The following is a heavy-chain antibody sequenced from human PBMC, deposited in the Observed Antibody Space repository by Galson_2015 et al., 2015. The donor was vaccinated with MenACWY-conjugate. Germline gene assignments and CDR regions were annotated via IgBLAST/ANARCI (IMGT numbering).Heavy chain of an antibody. CDR3: AKSVVGTLRGYDY. V-gene: IGHV3-23*01. J-gene: IGHJ4*02. CDR1: GFTFGQPG. CDR2: VKINSKT. D-gene: IGHD1-26*01. Sequence: SLRLYCAASGFTFGQPGMTWVRQAAGKGLEWVASVKINSKTYYANFVEGRFTISRDNSKNIVYLHMYNLRAEDTAIYYCAKSVVGTLRGYDYWGQGTLVTVSS.